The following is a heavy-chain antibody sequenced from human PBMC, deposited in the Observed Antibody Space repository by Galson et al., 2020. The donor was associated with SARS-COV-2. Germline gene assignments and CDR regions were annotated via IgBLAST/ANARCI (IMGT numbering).Heavy chain of an antibody. J-gene: IGHJ4*02. D-gene: IGHD3-3*01. Sequence: ASETLSLTCSVSGGSITNSYWHWIRQTPGKGLEWIGNIYHGGSTNSSPSLKSRVTISTDTSKNQFSLKLSSVTAADTAVYFCAREGLRRALDYWGQGTLVTVSS. CDR3: AREGLRRALDY. V-gene: IGHV4-59*01. CDR1: GGSITNSY. CDR2: IYHGGST.